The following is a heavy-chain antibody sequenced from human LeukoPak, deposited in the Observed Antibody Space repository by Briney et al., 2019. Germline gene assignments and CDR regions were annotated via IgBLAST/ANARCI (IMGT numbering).Heavy chain of an antibody. CDR2: IYSSGST. J-gene: IGHJ4*02. D-gene: IGHD6-13*01. CDR3: ARSGTRGYSSSWYFDY. V-gene: IGHV4-59*08. Sequence: SETLSLTCTVSGGSISNYYWSWIRQPPGKGLEWIGYIYSSGSTNYNPSLKSRVTISVDTSKKHFSLKLSSVTAADTAVYYCARSGTRGYSSSWYFDYWGQGTLVTVSS. CDR1: GGSISNYY.